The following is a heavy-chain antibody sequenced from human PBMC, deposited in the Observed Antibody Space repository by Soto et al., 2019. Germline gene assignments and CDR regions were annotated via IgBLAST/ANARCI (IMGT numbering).Heavy chain of an antibody. D-gene: IGHD4-17*01. V-gene: IGHV1-69*02. J-gene: IGHJ6*03. CDR1: GDTFSRHT. CDR3: ARGAEMGTVTKCYYYSMDV. CDR2: IIPILGIA. Sequence: QVQLVQSGAEVKKPGSSVKVSCKASGDTFSRHTISWVRQAPGQGLEWMGRIIPILGIANYAQKFQGRVTITADKATSTADMDLSSLRSEDTAVYYCARGAEMGTVTKCYYYSMDVWGKGTTVTVSS.